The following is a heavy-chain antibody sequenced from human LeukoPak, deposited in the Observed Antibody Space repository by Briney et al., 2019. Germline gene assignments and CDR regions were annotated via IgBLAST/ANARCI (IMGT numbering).Heavy chain of an antibody. CDR1: GGTFSSYA. CDR3: ARDLWYSSSWYREYNWFDP. CDR2: IIPILGIA. J-gene: IGHJ5*02. D-gene: IGHD6-13*01. Sequence: ASVKVSCKASGGTFSSYAISWVRQAPGQGLEWMGRIIPILGIANYAQKFQGRVTITADKSTSTAYMELSSLRSEDTAVYYCARDLWYSSSWYREYNWFDPWGQETLVTVSS. V-gene: IGHV1-69*04.